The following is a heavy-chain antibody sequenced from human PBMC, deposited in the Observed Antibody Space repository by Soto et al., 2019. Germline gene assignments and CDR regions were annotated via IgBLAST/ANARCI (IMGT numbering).Heavy chain of an antibody. CDR2: ISPYDGST. CDR1: GYTFSSYG. Sequence: GASVKVSCKASGYTFSSYGINWVRQAPGQGLEWLGWISPYDGSTKYAQILQGRVSMTTDTSTKTAYMEVRSLRSDDTAVYYCARGGYYDSSGSRNYHYYGMNVWGQGTTVTVSS. D-gene: IGHD3-22*01. CDR3: ARGGYYDSSGSRNYHYYGMNV. V-gene: IGHV1-18*01. J-gene: IGHJ6*02.